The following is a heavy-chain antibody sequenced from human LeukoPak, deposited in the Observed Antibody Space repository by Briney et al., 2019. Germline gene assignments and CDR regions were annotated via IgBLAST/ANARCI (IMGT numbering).Heavy chain of an antibody. J-gene: IGHJ4*02. CDR2: IYPGDSDT. CDR3: ARHIYAGYSYGPENLYYFDY. CDR1: GYSFTSYW. Sequence: GESLKISCKGSGYSFTSYWIGWVRQMPGKGLEWMGIIYPGDSDTRYSPSFQGQVTISADKSISTAYLQWSSLKASDTAMYYCARHIYAGYSYGPENLYYFDYWGQGTLVTVSS. V-gene: IGHV5-51*01. D-gene: IGHD5-18*01.